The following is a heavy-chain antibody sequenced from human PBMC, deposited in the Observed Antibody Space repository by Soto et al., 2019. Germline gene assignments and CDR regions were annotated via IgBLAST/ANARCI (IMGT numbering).Heavy chain of an antibody. V-gene: IGHV1-3*01. Sequence: VASVKVSCKXSGYTFTSYAMHWVRQAPGQRLEWMGWINAGNGNTKYSQKFQGRVTITRDTSASTAYMELSSLRSEDTAVYYCAREIKTGSSYFSRYYYYGMDVWGQGTTVTVSS. CDR1: GYTFTSYA. CDR3: AREIKTGSSYFSRYYYYGMDV. CDR2: INAGNGNT. D-gene: IGHD6-13*01. J-gene: IGHJ6*02.